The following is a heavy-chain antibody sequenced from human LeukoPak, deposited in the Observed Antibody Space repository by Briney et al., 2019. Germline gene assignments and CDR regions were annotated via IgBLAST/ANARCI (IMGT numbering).Heavy chain of an antibody. V-gene: IGHV3-7*01. CDR3: AKVAKYYYGSETYYFFEH. Sequence: GGSLRLSCAASGFTFSDYYISWIRQAPGKGLEWVANINQDGTEKYYVDSVKGRFTISRDNAKNSLDLQMNSLRVEDTAVYYCAKVAKYYYGSETYYFFEHWGQGTPVTASS. D-gene: IGHD3-10*01. CDR2: INQDGTEK. J-gene: IGHJ4*02. CDR1: GFTFSDYY.